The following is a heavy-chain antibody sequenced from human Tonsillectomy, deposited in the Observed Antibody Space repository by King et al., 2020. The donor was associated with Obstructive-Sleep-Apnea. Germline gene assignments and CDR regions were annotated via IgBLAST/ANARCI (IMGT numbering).Heavy chain of an antibody. CDR3: ARAYYDILTGYYSYYYGMDV. Sequence: VQLVESGSELKKPGASVKVSCKASGNTFTSNAVNWVRQAPGQGLEWMGWINTNTGSPTYAQGFTGRFVFSLDTSVSTAYLQISSLKAEDTAVYYCARAYYDILTGYYSYYYGMDVWGQGTTVTVSS. CDR1: GNTFTSNA. V-gene: IGHV7-4-1*02. D-gene: IGHD3-9*01. J-gene: IGHJ6*02. CDR2: INTNTGSP.